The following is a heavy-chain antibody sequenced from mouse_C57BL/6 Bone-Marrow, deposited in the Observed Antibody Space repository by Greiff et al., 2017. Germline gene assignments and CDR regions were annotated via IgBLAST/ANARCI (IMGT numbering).Heavy chain of an antibody. CDR1: GFNIKDDY. CDR2: IDPENGDT. V-gene: IGHV14-4*01. CDR3: TTDYSNYVGVSWFAY. J-gene: IGHJ3*01. D-gene: IGHD2-5*01. Sequence: EVQLQQSGAELVRPGASVKLSCTASGFNIKDDYMHWVKQRPEQGLEWIGWIDPENGDTEYASKFQGKATITADTSSNTAYRQLSSLTSEDTAVYYCTTDYSNYVGVSWFAYWGQGTLVTVSA.